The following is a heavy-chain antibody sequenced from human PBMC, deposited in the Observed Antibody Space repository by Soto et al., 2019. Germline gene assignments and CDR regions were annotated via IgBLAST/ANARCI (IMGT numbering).Heavy chain of an antibody. D-gene: IGHD2-8*01. J-gene: IGHJ5*02. Sequence: GVSLRRSCTGSGFSFFSYAMSWVRQAPGKGLEWVSTISGSGGHTYYADSVKGRFVVSRDNDKNTVYLHMSSLTGEDTAVYFCAKIEMGWFAHWGQGTQVTVSS. CDR3: AKIEMGWFAH. CDR1: GFSFFSYA. V-gene: IGHV3-23*01. CDR2: ISGSGGHT.